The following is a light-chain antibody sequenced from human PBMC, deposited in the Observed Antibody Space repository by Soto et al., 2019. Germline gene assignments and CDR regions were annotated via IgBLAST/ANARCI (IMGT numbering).Light chain of an antibody. CDR2: EVS. V-gene: IGLV2-8*01. CDR1: SSDVGGYNY. J-gene: IGLJ1*01. Sequence: LTQPPSASGSPGQSVTISCTGTSSDVGGYNYVSWYQQHPGKAPKLMIYEVSKRPSGVPDRFSGSKSGNTASLTVSGLQAEDEADYYCSSYAGSNNEVFGTGTKVTVL. CDR3: SSYAGSNNEV.